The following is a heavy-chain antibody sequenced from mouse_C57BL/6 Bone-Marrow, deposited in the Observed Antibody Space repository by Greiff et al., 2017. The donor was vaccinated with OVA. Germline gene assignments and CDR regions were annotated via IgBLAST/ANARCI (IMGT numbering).Heavy chain of an antibody. V-gene: IGHV1-26*01. CDR3: ARDGSLYRRYYFDD. D-gene: IGHD2-1*01. CDR2: INPNNGGT. CDR1: GYTFTDYY. Sequence: EVQLQQSGPELVKPGASVKISCKASGYTFTDYYMNWVKQSHGKSLEWIGDINPNNGGTSYNQKFKGKATLTVDKSSSTAYMELRSLTSEDSAVDYCARDGSLYRRYYFDDWGQGTTLTVSS. J-gene: IGHJ2*01.